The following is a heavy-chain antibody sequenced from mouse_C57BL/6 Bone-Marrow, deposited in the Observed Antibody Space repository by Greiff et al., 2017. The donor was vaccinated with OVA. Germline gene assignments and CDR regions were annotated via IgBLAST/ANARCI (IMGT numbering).Heavy chain of an antibody. CDR1: GYTFTSYW. J-gene: IGHJ3*01. Sequence: QVQLQQPGAELVKPGASVKLSCKASGYTFTSYWMHWVKQRPGQGLEWIGMIHPNSGSTNYNEKFKSKATLTVDKSSSTAYMQLSSLTSEDSAVYYCAKEIPDGYYPAWFAYWGQGTLVTVSA. D-gene: IGHD2-3*01. CDR3: AKEIPDGYYPAWFAY. CDR2: IHPNSGST. V-gene: IGHV1-64*01.